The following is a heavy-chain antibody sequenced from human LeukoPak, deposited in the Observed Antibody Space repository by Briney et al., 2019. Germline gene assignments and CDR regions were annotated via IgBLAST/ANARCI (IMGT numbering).Heavy chain of an antibody. CDR3: TRVTSSRYFDY. Sequence: ASVKVSCKASGYTLTSDDINWVRQATGRGVGWRGWMNPNSGRTGYAQNFQGRITITRNTYISTAYMELSSLRSEDTAVYYCTRVTSSRYFDYWGQGTLVTVSS. J-gene: IGHJ4*02. CDR2: MNPNSGRT. D-gene: IGHD1-20*01. CDR1: GYTLTSDD. V-gene: IGHV1-8*01.